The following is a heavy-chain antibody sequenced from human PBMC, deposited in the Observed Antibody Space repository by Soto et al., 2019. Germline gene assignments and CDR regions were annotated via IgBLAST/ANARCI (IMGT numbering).Heavy chain of an antibody. J-gene: IGHJ4*02. CDR1: GHTPTELS. Sequence: ASVKVSCKVSGHTPTELSMHWVRQAPGKGLEWMGGFDPEDGETIYAQKFQGRVTMTEDTSTDTAYMELSSLRSEDTAVYYCATSIAVAGAFQLFDYWGQGTLVTVSS. V-gene: IGHV1-24*01. D-gene: IGHD6-19*01. CDR3: ATSIAVAGAFQLFDY. CDR2: FDPEDGET.